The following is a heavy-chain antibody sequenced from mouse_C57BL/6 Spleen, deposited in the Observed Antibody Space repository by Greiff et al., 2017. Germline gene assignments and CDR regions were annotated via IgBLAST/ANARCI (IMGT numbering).Heavy chain of an antibody. CDR1: GYTFTDHT. D-gene: IGHD1-1*01. J-gene: IGHJ2*01. V-gene: IGHV1-78*01. CDR3: ARDYYGSSYYY. CDR2: IYPRDGST. Sequence: VKVVESDAELVKPGASVKISCKVSGYTFTDHTIHWMKQRPEQGLEWIGYIYPRDGSTKYNEKFKGKATLTADKSSSTAYMQLNSLTSEDSAVYFCARDYYGSSYYYWGQGTTLTVSS.